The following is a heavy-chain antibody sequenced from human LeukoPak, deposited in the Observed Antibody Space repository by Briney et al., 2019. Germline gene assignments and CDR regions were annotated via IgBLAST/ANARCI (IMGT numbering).Heavy chain of an antibody. V-gene: IGHV3-33*01. CDR2: IWYDGSNK. J-gene: IGHJ3*02. CDR1: GFTFSSYG. Sequence: PGGSLRLSCAASGFTFSSYGMHWVRQAPGKGLEWVAAIWYDGSNKYYADSVKGRFTISRDNSKNTLYLQMNSLRAEDTAVYYCAGDSTSDAFDIWGQGTMVTVSS. CDR3: AGDSTSDAFDI. D-gene: IGHD2-2*01.